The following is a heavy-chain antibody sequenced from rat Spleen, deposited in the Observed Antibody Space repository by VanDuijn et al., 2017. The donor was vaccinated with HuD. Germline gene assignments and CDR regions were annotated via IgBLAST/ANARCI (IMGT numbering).Heavy chain of an antibody. CDR1: GFTFSDFY. J-gene: IGHJ3*01. CDR2: ISYDDKTT. Sequence: EVQLVESDGGLVQPGKSLKLSCAASGFTFSDFYMTWVRQAPTKGLEWVATISYDDKTTYYRDSVKGRFTISRDNTKSTLYLQMDSLRSEDTATYYCTTRPYYSSLNWFPYWGQGTLVTVSS. CDR3: TTRPYYSSLNWFPY. V-gene: IGHV5-29*01. D-gene: IGHD1-2*01.